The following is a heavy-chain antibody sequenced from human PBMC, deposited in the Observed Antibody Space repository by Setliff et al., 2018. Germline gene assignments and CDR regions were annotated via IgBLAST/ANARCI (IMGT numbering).Heavy chain of an antibody. J-gene: IGHJ4*02. V-gene: IGHV1-2*02. Sequence: ASVKVSCKASGYTFTGYYMHWVRQAPGQGLEWMGWINPSSGGTNYAQKFQGRVTMTRDTSISTAYMELSRLRSDDTAVYYCARAFGMYYDFWSGSLHYFDYWGQGTLVTVSS. CDR2: INPSSGGT. CDR3: ARAFGMYYDFWSGSLHYFDY. D-gene: IGHD3-3*01. CDR1: GYTFTGYY.